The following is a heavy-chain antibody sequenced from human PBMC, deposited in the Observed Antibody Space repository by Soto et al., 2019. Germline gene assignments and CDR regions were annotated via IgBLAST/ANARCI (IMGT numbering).Heavy chain of an antibody. CDR3: ATSPGGVSNGPTTC. CDR1: GFTFSNYW. J-gene: IGHJ4*02. Sequence: EVQLVESGGALVQPGGSLRLSCAASGFTFSNYWMHWVRQAPGKGLVWISRMNSDGSNTVYADAVKGRFTISRDNAKNTLYLQMNSLRVEDTAVYYCATSPGGVSNGPTTCWGPGTLVTVSS. CDR2: MNSDGSNT. D-gene: IGHD1-26*01. V-gene: IGHV3-74*01.